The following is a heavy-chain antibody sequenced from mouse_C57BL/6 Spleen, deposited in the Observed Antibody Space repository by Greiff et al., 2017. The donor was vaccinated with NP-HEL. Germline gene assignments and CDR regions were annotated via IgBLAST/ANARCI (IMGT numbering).Heavy chain of an antibody. CDR1: GYAFSSYW. CDR3: ARRGLRHTCFAY. J-gene: IGHJ3*01. D-gene: IGHD2-4*01. CDR2: IYPGDGDT. V-gene: IGHV1-80*01. Sequence: QVQLQQSGAELVKPGASVKISCKASGYAFSSYWMNWVKQRPGKGLEWIGQIYPGDGDTNYNGKFKGKATLTADKSSSTAYMQLSSLTSEDSAVYYCARRGLRHTCFAYWGQGTLVTVSA.